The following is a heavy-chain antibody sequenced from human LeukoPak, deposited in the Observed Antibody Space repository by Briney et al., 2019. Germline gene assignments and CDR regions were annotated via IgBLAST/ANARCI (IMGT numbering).Heavy chain of an antibody. J-gene: IGHJ4*02. CDR2: ISSSSSYI. Sequence: GGSLRLSCAASGFTFDDYGMSWVRQAPGKGLEGVSSISSSSSYIYYADSVKGRCTISRDNSKNTLYLQMNSWRAEDTAVYYCAKDQGGYCGGDCYPGEIDYWGQGTLVTVSS. V-gene: IGHV3-23*01. D-gene: IGHD2-21*02. CDR1: GFTFDDYG. CDR3: AKDQGGYCGGDCYPGEIDY.